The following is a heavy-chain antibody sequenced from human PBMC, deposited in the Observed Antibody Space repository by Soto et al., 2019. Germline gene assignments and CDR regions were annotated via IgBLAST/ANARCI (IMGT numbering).Heavy chain of an antibody. Sequence: QLQLQESGSGLVKPSQTLSLTCAVSGGSISSGGYSWSWIRQPPGKGLEWIGYIYHSGSTYYNPSLKSRVTKSVDRSKNQFSLKLSSVTAADTAVYYCARGGEWFGEKYGMDVWGQGTTVTVSS. J-gene: IGHJ6*02. CDR1: GGSISSGGYS. V-gene: IGHV4-30-2*01. D-gene: IGHD3-10*01. CDR3: ARGGEWFGEKYGMDV. CDR2: IYHSGST.